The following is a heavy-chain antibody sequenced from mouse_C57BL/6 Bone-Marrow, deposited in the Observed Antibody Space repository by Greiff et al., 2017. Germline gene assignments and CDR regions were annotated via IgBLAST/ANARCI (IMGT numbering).Heavy chain of an antibody. D-gene: IGHD2-3*01. V-gene: IGHV1-54*01. CDR3: ARWSPFYDGSRY. CDR2: IIPGSGGT. J-gene: IGHJ2*01. Sequence: VQLQQSGAELVRPGTSVKVSCKASGYAFTNYLIVWVKQRPGQGLEWIGVIIPGSGGTNYNEKFKGKATLTADKSSSTAYMQLSSLTSEDSAVYFCARWSPFYDGSRYWGQGTTLTVSS. CDR1: GYAFTNYL.